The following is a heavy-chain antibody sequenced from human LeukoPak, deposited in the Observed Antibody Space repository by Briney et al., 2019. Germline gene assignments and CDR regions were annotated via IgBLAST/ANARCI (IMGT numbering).Heavy chain of an antibody. CDR2: IYSSGST. D-gene: IGHD3-22*01. J-gene: IGHJ4*02. Sequence: SETLSLTCTVSGGSISSYYWSWIRQPPGKGPEWIGYIYSSGSTKYNPSLKRRVTISVDTSKNQFSLKLSSVTAADTAVYYCARVHYYDSSGYYYFDYWGQGTLVTVSS. V-gene: IGHV4-59*12. CDR3: ARVHYYDSSGYYYFDY. CDR1: GGSISSYY.